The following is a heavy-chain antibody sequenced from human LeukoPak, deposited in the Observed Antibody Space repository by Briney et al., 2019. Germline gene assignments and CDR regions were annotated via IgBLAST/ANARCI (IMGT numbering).Heavy chain of an antibody. CDR3: ARCVAVFYYYYYMDV. CDR2: IIPILGIA. Sequence: GSSVKVSCKASGGTFSSYAISWVRQAPGQGLEWMGRIIPILGIANYAQKFQGRVTITADKSTSTAYMELSSLRSEDTAVYYCARCVAVFYYYYYMDVWGKGTTVTVSS. V-gene: IGHV1-69*04. D-gene: IGHD6-19*01. J-gene: IGHJ6*03. CDR1: GGTFSSYA.